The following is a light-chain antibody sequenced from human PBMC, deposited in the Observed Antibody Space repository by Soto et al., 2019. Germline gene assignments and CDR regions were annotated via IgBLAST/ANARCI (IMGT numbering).Light chain of an antibody. J-gene: IGKJ2*01. V-gene: IGKV4-1*01. CDR2: WAF. Sequence: DIVMTQSPDSQAVSLGERATINCKSSQTVLHSSNNKNYLAWYQQKPGQPPKLLIYWAFTRESGVPDRFRGSGSGTDFTLTISSLQAEDVAVYYCQHYYTPPHTFGQGTKLEIK. CDR3: QHYYTPPHT. CDR1: QTVLHSSNNKNY.